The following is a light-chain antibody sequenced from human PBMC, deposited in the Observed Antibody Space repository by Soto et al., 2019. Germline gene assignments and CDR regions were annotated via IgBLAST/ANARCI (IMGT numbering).Light chain of an antibody. Sequence: IQLTQSPSSLSASVGDRVTITCRASQGVRSYLAWFQQRPGKAPKLLIFGASTLQNGVPARFSGGGFGTEFTLTITSLQPEDFATYYCQQYNSYSTFGQGTKVDIK. J-gene: IGKJ1*01. CDR3: QQYNSYST. CDR2: GAS. V-gene: IGKV1-9*01. CDR1: QGVRSY.